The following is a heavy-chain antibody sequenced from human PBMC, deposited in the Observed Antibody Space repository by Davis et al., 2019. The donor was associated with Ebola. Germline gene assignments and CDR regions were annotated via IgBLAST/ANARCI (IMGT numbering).Heavy chain of an antibody. Sequence: AASVKVSCKASGYTFTNYAMQWVRQAPGQRLEWMGWINAGNGYTKYSQKFQGRVSITRDTSASTAYMELSSLTSEDTAVYYCARACLSTTCYFNYWGQGTLVTVSS. J-gene: IGHJ4*02. CDR2: INAGNGYT. CDR1: GYTFTNYA. D-gene: IGHD2/OR15-2a*01. CDR3: ARACLSTTCYFNY. V-gene: IGHV1-3*01.